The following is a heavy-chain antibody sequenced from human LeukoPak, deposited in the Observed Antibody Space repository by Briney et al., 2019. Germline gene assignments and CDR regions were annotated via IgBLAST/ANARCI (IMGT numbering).Heavy chain of an antibody. D-gene: IGHD6-13*01. CDR2: IYYSGST. V-gene: IGHV4-59*08. CDR1: GGSISSYY. CDR3: ARSRGSSWYGFDY. J-gene: IGHJ4*02. Sequence: PSETLSLTCTVSGGSISSYYWSWIRQPPGKGLEWIGYIYYSGSTNYNPSLKSRVTMSVDTSKNQFSLKLSSVTAADTAVYYCARSRGSSWYGFDYWGQGTLVTVSS.